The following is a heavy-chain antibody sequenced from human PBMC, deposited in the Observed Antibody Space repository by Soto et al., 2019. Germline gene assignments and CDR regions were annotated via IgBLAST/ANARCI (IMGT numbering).Heavy chain of an antibody. CDR2: ISGGGTTM. CDR1: GFRFSDHY. Sequence: GGSLRLSCAASGFRFSDHYMTWIRQAPGKGLEWVSKISGGGTTMYYADSVKGRFTVSRDNAKNSLYLQMNSLRAEDTAVYYCAGDPYYYGSAFWGQGTLVTV. CDR3: AGDPYYYGSAF. J-gene: IGHJ1*01. D-gene: IGHD3-10*01. V-gene: IGHV3-11*01.